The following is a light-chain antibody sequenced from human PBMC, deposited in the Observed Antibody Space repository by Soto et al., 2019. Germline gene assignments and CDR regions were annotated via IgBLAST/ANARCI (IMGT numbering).Light chain of an antibody. CDR1: QGISSY. CDR3: QQFNSYPLT. V-gene: IGKV1-9*01. J-gene: IGKJ4*01. CDR2: AAS. Sequence: DIQLTQSPSFLSASVGDRATITCRASQGISSYLAWYQQKPGKAPKLLIYAASTLPTGVPSRFSGSGSGTEFTLTISSLQPEDFAAYYCQQFNSYPLTFGGGTKVEIK.